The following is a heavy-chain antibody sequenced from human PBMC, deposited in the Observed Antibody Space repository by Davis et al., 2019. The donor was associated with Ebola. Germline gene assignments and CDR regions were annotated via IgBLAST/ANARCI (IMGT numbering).Heavy chain of an antibody. V-gene: IGHV4-31*03. D-gene: IGHD3-10*01. Sequence: TLSLTCTVSGGSISSGGYYWSWIRQHPGKGLEWIGYIYYSGSTYYNPSLKSRVTISVDTSKNQFSLKLSSVTAADTAVYYCARGVEFGELLYFVWFDLWGQGTLVTVSS. J-gene: IGHJ5*02. CDR2: IYYSGST. CDR1: GGSISSGGYY. CDR3: ARGVEFGELLYFVWFDL.